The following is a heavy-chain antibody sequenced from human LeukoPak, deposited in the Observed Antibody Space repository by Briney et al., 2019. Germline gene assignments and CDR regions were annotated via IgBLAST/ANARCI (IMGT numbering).Heavy chain of an antibody. D-gene: IGHD4-17*01. V-gene: IGHV4-34*01. Sequence: KASETLSLTCAVYGGSFSGYYWSWIRQPPGKGLEWIGEINHSGSTNYNPSLKSRVTISVDTSKNQFSLKLSSVTAADTAVYYCARGRGAPTVTRISDYWGQGTLVTVSS. CDR1: GGSFSGYY. J-gene: IGHJ4*02. CDR2: INHSGST. CDR3: ARGRGAPTVTRISDY.